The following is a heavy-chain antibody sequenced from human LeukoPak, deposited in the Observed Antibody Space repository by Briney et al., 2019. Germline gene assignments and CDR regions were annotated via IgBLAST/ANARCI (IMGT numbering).Heavy chain of an antibody. V-gene: IGHV7-4-1*01. CDR2: INTNTGNP. CDR3: ARDFKSLCSGGSCYYYYYGMDV. D-gene: IGHD2-15*01. J-gene: IGHJ6*02. Sequence: ASVKVSCKASGYTXTSYAMNWVRQAPGQGLEWMGWINTNTGNPTYAQGFTGRFVFSLDTSVNTAYLQICSLKAEDTAVYYCARDFKSLCSGGSCYYYYYGMDVWGQGTTVTVSS. CDR1: GYTXTSYA.